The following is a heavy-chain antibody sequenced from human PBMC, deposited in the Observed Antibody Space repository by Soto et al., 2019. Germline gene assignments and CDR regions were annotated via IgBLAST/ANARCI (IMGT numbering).Heavy chain of an antibody. D-gene: IGHD6-13*01. J-gene: IGHJ5*02. CDR1: GFTFDDYA. CDR3: AKGAAAPGSRDCFGP. V-gene: IGHV3-9*01. Sequence: GGSLRLSCAASGFTFDDYAMHWVRQAPGKGLEWVSGISWNSGGIDYADSVKGRFTISRDNAKNSLYLQMNSLRAEDTALYYCAKGAAAPGSRDCFGPWGQGPLVTVSS. CDR2: ISWNSGGI.